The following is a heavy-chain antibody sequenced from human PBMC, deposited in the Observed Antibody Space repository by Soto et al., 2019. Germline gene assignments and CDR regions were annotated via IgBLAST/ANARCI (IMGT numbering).Heavy chain of an antibody. CDR3: TTVKDYDFWSGYANYYGMDV. V-gene: IGHV3-15*07. CDR1: GFTFSNAW. Sequence: EVQLVESGGGLVKPGGSLRLSCAASGFTFSNAWMNWVRQAPGKGLEWVGRIKSKTDGGTTDYAAPVKGRFTISRDDSKNTPYLQMNSLKTEDTAVYYCTTVKDYDFWSGYANYYGMDVWGQGTTVTVSS. D-gene: IGHD3-3*01. CDR2: IKSKTDGGTT. J-gene: IGHJ6*02.